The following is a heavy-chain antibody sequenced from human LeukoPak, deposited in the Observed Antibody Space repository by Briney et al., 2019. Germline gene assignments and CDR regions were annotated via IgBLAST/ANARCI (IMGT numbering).Heavy chain of an antibody. Sequence: SETLSLTCTVSGGSISSYYWSWIRQPPGKGLEWIGYIYYSGSTNYNPSLKSGVTISADTSKNQCSLKLSSVTAADTAVYYCARVGIHYYGSGSYYPIWGQGTLVTVSS. D-gene: IGHD3-10*01. V-gene: IGHV4-59*01. CDR3: ARVGIHYYGSGSYYPI. CDR2: IYYSGST. CDR1: GGSISSYY. J-gene: IGHJ4*02.